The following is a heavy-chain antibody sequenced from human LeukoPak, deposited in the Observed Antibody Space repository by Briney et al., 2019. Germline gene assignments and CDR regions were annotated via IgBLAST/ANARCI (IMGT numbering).Heavy chain of an antibody. CDR1: GGSISSYY. D-gene: IGHD1-26*01. CDR3: ARNPPTPVGFDY. V-gene: IGHV4-59*01. CDR2: IYYSGST. Sequence: SETLSLTCTVYGGSISSYYWSWIRQPPGKGLEWIGYIYYSGSTNYNPSLKSRVTISVDTSKNQFSLKLSSVTAADTAVYYCARNPPTPVGFDYWGQGTLVTVSS. J-gene: IGHJ4*02.